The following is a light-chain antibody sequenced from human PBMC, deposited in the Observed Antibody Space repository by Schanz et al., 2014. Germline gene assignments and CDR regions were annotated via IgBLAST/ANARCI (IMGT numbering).Light chain of an antibody. CDR3: ATWDDSLNGWV. J-gene: IGLJ3*02. Sequence: QSVLTQPPSVSGAPGQRVTISCTGSSSNLGASYDVQWYQQLPGTAPKLLVYGNSNRPSGVPDRFSDSKSGTSASLAISGLQSEDEGDYYCATWDDSLNGWVFGGGTKLTVL. V-gene: IGLV1-40*01. CDR1: SSNLGASYD. CDR2: GNS.